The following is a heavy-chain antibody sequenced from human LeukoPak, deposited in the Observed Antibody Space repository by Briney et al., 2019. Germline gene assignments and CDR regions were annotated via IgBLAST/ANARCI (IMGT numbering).Heavy chain of an antibody. CDR2: INNGGST. J-gene: IGHJ4*02. Sequence: GGSLRLYCSASGFTFSDYAMHWVRQAPGRGLQYVSAINNGGSTYYADSVKGRFTISRDNSKNTLYLQMSSLRADDTAVYYCVKGGQLGKLAYWGQGTLVTVSS. D-gene: IGHD7-27*01. CDR3: VKGGQLGKLAY. V-gene: IGHV3-64D*09. CDR1: GFTFSDYA.